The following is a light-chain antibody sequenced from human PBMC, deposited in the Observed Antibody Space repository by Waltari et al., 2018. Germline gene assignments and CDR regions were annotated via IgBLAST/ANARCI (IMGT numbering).Light chain of an antibody. J-gene: IGKJ1*01. CDR1: QSVGWT. Sequence: EIVLTQSPGTLSLSPGETATLSCRASQSVGWTLAWYQQKPGQAPRLRIYAASTRATGIPDRFSGSGSGTDFRLTISRLEPEDFAVYYCQHYVRLPVTFGQGTTVELK. CDR2: AAS. V-gene: IGKV3-20*01. CDR3: QHYVRLPVT.